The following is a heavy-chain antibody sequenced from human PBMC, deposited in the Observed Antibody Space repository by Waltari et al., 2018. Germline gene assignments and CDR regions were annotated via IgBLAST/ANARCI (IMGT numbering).Heavy chain of an antibody. V-gene: IGHV3-23*01. D-gene: IGHD3-16*02. CDR1: GFIFSNYA. J-gene: IGHJ3*02. CDR3: ASKCYCYGNTCWDGFAI. CDR2: LDGTGTTT. Sequence: EVQMLESGGTFLQPGGSLRLSCAGSGFIFSNYAMSWGRRAPGKGLEWVSALDGTGTTTYNADIMNRLSTISRDNTKNTLCLLRNSLRAEAAAFYCCASKCYCYGNTCWDGFAIWGQGTLVTVSS.